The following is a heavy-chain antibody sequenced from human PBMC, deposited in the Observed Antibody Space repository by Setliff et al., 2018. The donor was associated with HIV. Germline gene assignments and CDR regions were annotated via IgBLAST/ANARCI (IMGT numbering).Heavy chain of an antibody. Sequence: WASVKVSCKASGCTFNNYALYWVRQAPGQGFEWMGWINTNTGSPTYAQGFTRRFVFSLDPSVRTAYLQITGLKAEDTAVYYCARGGDRMQIWSRFPFDIWGQGTMVTVSS. CDR2: INTNTGSP. V-gene: IGHV7-4-1*02. CDR3: ARGGDRMQIWSRFPFDI. D-gene: IGHD3-10*01. J-gene: IGHJ3*02. CDR1: GCTFNNYA.